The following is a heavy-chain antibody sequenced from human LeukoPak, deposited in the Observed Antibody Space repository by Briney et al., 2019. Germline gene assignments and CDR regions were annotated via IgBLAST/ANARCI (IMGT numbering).Heavy chain of an antibody. J-gene: IGHJ6*02. Sequence: GGSLRLSCAASGFTVRTNDMSWIRQAPGKGLEWVSAIYSGGGTYHADSVKGRFTISRHNSENTLSLEMNSLRADDTAVYYCARGGSSIYYGMDVWGQGTTVTVSS. CDR1: GFTVRTND. V-gene: IGHV3-53*04. CDR3: ARGGSSIYYGMDV. D-gene: IGHD6-6*01. CDR2: IYSGGGT.